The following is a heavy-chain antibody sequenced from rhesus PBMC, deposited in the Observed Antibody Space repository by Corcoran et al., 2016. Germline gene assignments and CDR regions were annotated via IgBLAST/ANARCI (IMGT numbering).Heavy chain of an antibody. D-gene: IGHD4-35*01. J-gene: IGHJ4*01. CDR1: GFTFSSYW. V-gene: IGHV3S42*01. CDR3: AKEPTVTTSGY. CDR2: INSGWGST. Sequence: EVQLVESGGGLAKPGGSLRLSCAASGFTFSSYWMNWVRQTPGKGLEWISAINSGWGSTYYADSVQGLLTISRDNSKHTLSLQMNSLRAEDTAVYYCAKEPTVTTSGYWGQGVLVTVSS.